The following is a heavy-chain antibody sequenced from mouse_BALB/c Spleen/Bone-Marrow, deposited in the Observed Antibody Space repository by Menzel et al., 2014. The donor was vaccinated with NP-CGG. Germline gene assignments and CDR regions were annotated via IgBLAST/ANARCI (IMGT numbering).Heavy chain of an antibody. Sequence: GAELVKPGASVKLSCKASGYTFTSYWMYWVKLRPGQGFEWIGEINPSNGGTNYNEKFKRKATLTVDKSSSTAYMQLSSLTSEDSAVYYCTYMGCYGSSYAMDYWGQGTSVTVSS. D-gene: IGHD1-1*01. V-gene: IGHV1S16*01. CDR1: GYTFTSYW. J-gene: IGHJ4*01. CDR2: INPSNGGT. CDR3: TYMGCYGSSYAMDY.